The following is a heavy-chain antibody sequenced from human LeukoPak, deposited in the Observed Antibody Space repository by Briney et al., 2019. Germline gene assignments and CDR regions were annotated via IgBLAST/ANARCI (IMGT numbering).Heavy chain of an antibody. J-gene: IGHJ6*02. Sequence: GEPLKISCKGSGYSFTSYWIGWVRQMPGKGLEWMGIIYPGDSDTRYSPSFQGQVTISADKSISTAYLQWSSLKASDTAMYYCARLRIAVAGDYYYYYGMDVWGQGTTVTVSS. CDR1: GYSFTSYW. CDR3: ARLRIAVAGDYYYYYGMDV. CDR2: IYPGDSDT. D-gene: IGHD6-19*01. V-gene: IGHV5-51*01.